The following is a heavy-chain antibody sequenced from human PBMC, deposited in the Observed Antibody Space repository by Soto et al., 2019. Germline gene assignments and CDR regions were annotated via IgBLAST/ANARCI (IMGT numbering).Heavy chain of an antibody. D-gene: IGHD2-2*01. CDR3: AALGAYELLTGLNCFDP. CDR1: GGTVSSSSSY. CDR2: IQYTGRS. J-gene: IGHJ5*02. Sequence: KPAETLSLTCTVSGGTVSSSSSYWGVSCQAKGKGREWSGTIQYTGRSYNNPSINRRVTNSIDTSRNHFSLTLTCGTAADPAMNYFAALGAYELLTGLNCFDPWGQGTLVTVSS. V-gene: IGHV4-39*02.